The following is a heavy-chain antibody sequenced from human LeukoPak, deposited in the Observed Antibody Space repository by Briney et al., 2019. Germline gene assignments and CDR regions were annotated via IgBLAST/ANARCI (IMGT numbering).Heavy chain of an antibody. J-gene: IGHJ5*02. CDR1: GFTFSSYS. CDR3: ARVLAAYDSSGYSNWFDP. V-gene: IGHV3-21*01. D-gene: IGHD3-22*01. CDR2: ISSSSSYI. Sequence: GGSLRLSCAASGFTFSSYSMNWVRQAPGKGLEWVSSISSSSSYIYYADSVKGRFTISRDNAKNSLYLQMNSLRAEDTAVYYCARVLAAYDSSGYSNWFDPWGQGTLVTVSS.